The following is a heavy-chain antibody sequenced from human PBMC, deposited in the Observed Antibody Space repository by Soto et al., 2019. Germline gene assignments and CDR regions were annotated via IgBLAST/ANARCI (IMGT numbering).Heavy chain of an antibody. J-gene: IGHJ6*02. V-gene: IGHV4-61*01. CDR3: ARDDYYYDSSGYYPYGMDV. CDR2: IYYSGST. D-gene: IGHD3-22*01. CDR1: GGSVSSGSYY. Sequence: PSATLSLTCTVSGGSVSSGSYYWSWIRQPPGKGLEWIGYIYYSGSTNYNPSLKSRVTISVDTSKNQFSLKLSSVTAADTAVYYCARDDYYYDSSGYYPYGMDVWGQGTTVT.